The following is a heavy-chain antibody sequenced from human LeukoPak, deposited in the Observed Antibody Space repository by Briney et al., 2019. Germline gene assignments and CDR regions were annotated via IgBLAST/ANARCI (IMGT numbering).Heavy chain of an antibody. CDR2: ISSSSSYI. CDR1: GFTFSSYS. J-gene: IGHJ4*02. CDR3: ARALQGIAAAGTDY. Sequence: GGSLRLSCAASGFTFSSYSMNWVRQAPGKGLEWVSSISSSSSYIYYADSVKGRFTISRDNAKNSLYLQMNSLGAEDTAVYNCARALQGIAAAGTDYWGQGTLVTVSS. D-gene: IGHD6-13*01. V-gene: IGHV3-21*01.